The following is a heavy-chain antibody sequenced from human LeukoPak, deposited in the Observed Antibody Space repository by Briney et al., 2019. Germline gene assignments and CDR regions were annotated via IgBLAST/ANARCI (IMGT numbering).Heavy chain of an antibody. V-gene: IGHV1-8*01. CDR3: ARGLGDYNTDWFPVSGY. CDR2: MNPGSGDT. Sequence: GASVKVPCKASGYTFTTHDLTWVRQATGQGLGGRGWMNPGSGDTAYAQKFQGRVTMTRETSMSTAYMELSSLGSEDTAIYYCARGLGDYNTDWFPVSGYWGQGTPVTVSS. J-gene: IGHJ4*02. D-gene: IGHD3-9*01. CDR1: GYTFTTHD.